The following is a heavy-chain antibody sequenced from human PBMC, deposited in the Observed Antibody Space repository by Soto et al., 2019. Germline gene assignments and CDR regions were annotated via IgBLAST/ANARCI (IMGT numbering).Heavy chain of an antibody. CDR2: ISSSSSYI. CDR3: ARDRIWDIVVVPAAPNWAFDI. J-gene: IGHJ3*02. V-gene: IGHV3-21*01. Sequence: ESGGGLVKPGGSLRLSCAASGFTFRSYSMNWVRQAPGKGLEWVSSISSSSSYIYYADSVKGRFTISRDNAKNSLYLQMNSLRAEDTAVYYCARDRIWDIVVVPAAPNWAFDIWGQGTMVTVSS. D-gene: IGHD2-2*01. CDR1: GFTFRSYS.